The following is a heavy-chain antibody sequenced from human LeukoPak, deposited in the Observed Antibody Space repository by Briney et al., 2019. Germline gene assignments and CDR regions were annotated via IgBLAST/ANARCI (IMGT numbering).Heavy chain of an antibody. CDR2: IYHSGST. V-gene: IGHV4-4*02. Sequence: SGTLSLTCAVSGGSISSSNWWSWVRQPPGKELEWIGEIYHSGSTNYNPSLKSRVTISVDKSKNQFSLKLSSVSAADTALYYCASFIEYTSSDAFDIWGQGTMVTVSS. J-gene: IGHJ3*02. CDR1: GGSISSSNW. D-gene: IGHD6-6*01. CDR3: ASFIEYTSSDAFDI.